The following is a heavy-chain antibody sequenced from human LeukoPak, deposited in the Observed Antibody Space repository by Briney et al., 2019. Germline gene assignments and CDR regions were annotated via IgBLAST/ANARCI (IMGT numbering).Heavy chain of an antibody. V-gene: IGHV3-21*01. Sequence: GGSLRPSCAASGFTFSSYSMNWVRQAPGKGLEWVSSISSSSSYIYYADSVKGRFTISRDNAKNSLYLQMNSLRAEDTAVYCCARVLSGYVDYWGQGTLVTVSS. CDR3: ARVLSGYVDY. D-gene: IGHD1-26*01. CDR2: ISSSSSYI. J-gene: IGHJ4*02. CDR1: GFTFSSYS.